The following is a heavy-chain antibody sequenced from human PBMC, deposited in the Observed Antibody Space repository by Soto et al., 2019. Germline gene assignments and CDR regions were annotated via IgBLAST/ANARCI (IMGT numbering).Heavy chain of an antibody. V-gene: IGHV1-69*01. CDR1: GGTFSDFT. D-gene: IGHD1-1*01. J-gene: IGHJ6*02. CDR2: SIPIFDTV. CDR3: ARNGTLTGYSYGMDV. Sequence: QVQLVQSGAELRKPGSSVKVSCKASGGTFSDFTINWVRQAPGQRLEWMGGSIPIFDTVNYAEKFQGRVTITADESTSTSFMEVSSLRSEDTAVYYCARNGTLTGYSYGMDVWGQGTMVTVSS.